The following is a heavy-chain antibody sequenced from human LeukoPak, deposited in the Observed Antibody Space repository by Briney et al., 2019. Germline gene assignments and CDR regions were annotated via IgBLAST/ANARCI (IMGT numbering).Heavy chain of an antibody. V-gene: IGHV3-21*01. CDR3: ARGTPYTSSSDFDY. CDR1: GFTFSPYS. J-gene: IGHJ4*02. Sequence: GGSLRLSCAASGFTFSPYSMNWVRQAPGKGLEWVSSISGTSVYIYYADSVKGRFTISRDNAKNSLYLQMNSLRAEDTAVYYCARGTPYTSSSDFDYWGQGTLVTVSS. D-gene: IGHD6-6*01. CDR2: ISGTSVYI.